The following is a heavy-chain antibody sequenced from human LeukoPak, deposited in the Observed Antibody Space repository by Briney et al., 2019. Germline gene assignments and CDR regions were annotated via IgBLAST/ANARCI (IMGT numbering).Heavy chain of an antibody. V-gene: IGHV1-24*01. CDR1: GYTLTELS. CDR2: FDPEDGET. CDR3: ARGPPFERSMYSSRGHYFDY. D-gene: IGHD6-19*01. J-gene: IGHJ4*02. Sequence: ASVKVSCKVSGYTLTELSMHWVRQAPGKGLEWMGGFDPEDGETIYAQKFQGRVTMTEDTSTDTAYMELRSLRSDDTAVYYCARGPPFERSMYSSRGHYFDYWGQGTLVTVSS.